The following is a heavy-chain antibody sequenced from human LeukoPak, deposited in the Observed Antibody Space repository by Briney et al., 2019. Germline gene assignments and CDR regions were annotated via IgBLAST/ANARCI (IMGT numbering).Heavy chain of an antibody. J-gene: IGHJ5*02. CDR2: ISYDGSNK. Sequence: SGGSLRLSCAASEFTFSTYAMHWVRQAPGKGLEWVAVISYDGSNKFYADSVKGRFTISRDNSKNTLYLQMNSLRAEDTAVYYCARGRIAARPRGCEFDPWGQGTLVTVSS. V-gene: IGHV3-30-3*01. CDR3: ARGRIAARPRGCEFDP. CDR1: EFTFSTYA. D-gene: IGHD6-6*01.